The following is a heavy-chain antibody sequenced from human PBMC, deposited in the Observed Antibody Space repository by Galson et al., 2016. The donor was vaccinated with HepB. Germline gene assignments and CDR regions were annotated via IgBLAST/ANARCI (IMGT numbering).Heavy chain of an antibody. D-gene: IGHD1-26*01. J-gene: IGHJ4*02. Sequence: SETLSLTCTVSGYSISTDYYWGWIRQPPGKGLEWIGNIYHSGSTYYNPSLKSRATISLDTSMNQFSLKLNSVAAADTAVYYCARRYSGSYFENWGQGTLVTVSS. V-gene: IGHV4-38-2*02. CDR2: IYHSGST. CDR3: ARRYSGSYFEN. CDR1: GYSISTDYY.